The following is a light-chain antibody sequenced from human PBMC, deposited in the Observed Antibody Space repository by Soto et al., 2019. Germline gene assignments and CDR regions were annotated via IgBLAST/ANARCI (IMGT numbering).Light chain of an antibody. J-gene: IGKJ3*01. Sequence: EIVMTQSPATLSVAPGERATLSCRASQSVRNNLAWYQQKPGQAPRLLISGASTRATGTPARFSGSGSGTEFTLTISRLQSEDVAVYFCQQNDNWPRTFGPGTKVDIK. CDR1: QSVRNN. CDR3: QQNDNWPRT. CDR2: GAS. V-gene: IGKV3-15*01.